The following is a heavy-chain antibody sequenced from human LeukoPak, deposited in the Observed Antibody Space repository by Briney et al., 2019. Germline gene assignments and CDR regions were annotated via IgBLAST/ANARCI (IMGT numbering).Heavy chain of an antibody. CDR1: GFTFSSYE. J-gene: IGHJ6*03. CDR2: ISSSSSYI. V-gene: IGHV3-21*04. D-gene: IGHD5-18*01. CDR3: ARGHTAMANYYYYYMDV. Sequence: GGSLRLSCAASGFTFSSYEMNWVRQAPGKGLEWVSSISSSSSYIYNADSVKGRFTISRDNAKNSLYLQMNSLRAEDTAVYYCARGHTAMANYYYYYMDVWGKGTTVTVSS.